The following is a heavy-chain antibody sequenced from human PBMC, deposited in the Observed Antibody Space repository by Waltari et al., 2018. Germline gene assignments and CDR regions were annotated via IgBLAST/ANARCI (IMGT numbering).Heavy chain of an antibody. CDR2: IHFNGNT. J-gene: IGHJ4*02. D-gene: IGHD3-22*01. CDR3: ARDSYYYDGSGYPAR. CDR1: GGSISRATYY. V-gene: IGHV4-61*02. Sequence: QVQLQESGPGLVKPSQNLSLSCTVSGGSISRATYYWSWIRQPAGKGLEWIGRIHFNGNTNYNPSLISRVTISGDTSRNQFFLTVNSVTAADTAVYYCARDSYYYDGSGYPARWGQGTRVTVSS.